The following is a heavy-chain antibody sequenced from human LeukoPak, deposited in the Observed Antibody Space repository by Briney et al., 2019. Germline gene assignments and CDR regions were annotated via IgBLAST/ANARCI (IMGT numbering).Heavy chain of an antibody. J-gene: IGHJ4*02. CDR2: IYYVGST. V-gene: IGHV4-39*07. Sequence: KPSETLSLTCTVSGGSISSSGYYWGWIRQPPGKGLEWIGNIYYVGSTYYNPSLNSRVTISVDTSKNQFSLKLNSVTAADTAVYYCARVIVYGDRGGPFDYWGQGTLVTVSS. D-gene: IGHD4-17*01. CDR1: GGSISSSGYY. CDR3: ARVIVYGDRGGPFDY.